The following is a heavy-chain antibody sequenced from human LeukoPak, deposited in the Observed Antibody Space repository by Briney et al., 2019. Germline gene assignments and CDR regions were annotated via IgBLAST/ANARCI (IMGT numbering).Heavy chain of an antibody. CDR2: IYPGDSDT. J-gene: IGHJ4*02. D-gene: IGHD1-26*01. CDR3: ARQATFRYMTDY. CDR1: GYGFTSYW. V-gene: IGHV5-51*01. Sequence: GESLQISCKGSGYGFTSYWIGWVRQLPGKGLEWMGIIYPGDSDTRYSPSFQGQVTISADKSISTAYLQWSSLKASDTAMYYCARQATFRYMTDYWGQGTLVTVSS.